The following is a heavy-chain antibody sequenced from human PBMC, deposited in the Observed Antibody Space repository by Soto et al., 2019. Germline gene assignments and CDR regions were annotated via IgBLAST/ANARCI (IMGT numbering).Heavy chain of an antibody. V-gene: IGHV4-39*01. Sequence: PSETLYLTCIVSGDSISSSSYYWVWIRQPPGKGLEWIGSIYYSGTTYYNPSLESRVTISIDTSKNQFSLKVSSLTAADTAVYYCAKTGPYDILTYWYFDLWGRGTLVTVSS. J-gene: IGHJ2*01. CDR1: GDSISSSSYY. CDR2: IYYSGTT. CDR3: AKTGPYDILTYWYFDL. D-gene: IGHD3-9*01.